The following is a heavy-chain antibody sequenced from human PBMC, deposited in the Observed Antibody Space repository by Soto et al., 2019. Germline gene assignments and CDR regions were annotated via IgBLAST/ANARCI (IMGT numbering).Heavy chain of an antibody. Sequence: AGGSLRLSCAASGFTFSSYAMSWVRQAPGKGLEWVSAISGSGGSTYYADSVKGRFTISRDNSKNTLYLQMNSLRAEDTAVYYCAKDIPLGYYYDSSGYYFDYWGQGTLVTVSS. CDR1: GFTFSSYA. CDR3: AKDIPLGYYYDSSGYYFDY. J-gene: IGHJ4*02. V-gene: IGHV3-23*01. CDR2: ISGSGGST. D-gene: IGHD3-22*01.